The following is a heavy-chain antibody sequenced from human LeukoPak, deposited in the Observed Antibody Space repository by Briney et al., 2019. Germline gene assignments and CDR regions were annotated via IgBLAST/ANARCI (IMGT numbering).Heavy chain of an antibody. Sequence: PSEPLSLTCTVSGGSINRYYWRWLRQPPGKGLEGIGYIYYSGSTNYNPFLKSRVTISVHTSKNQFSLKLSSVAAADTAVYYCARLTGYSSESWFDPWGQGTLVTVSS. D-gene: IGHD3-9*01. CDR2: IYYSGST. CDR3: ARLTGYSSESWFDP. CDR1: GGSINRYY. V-gene: IGHV4-59*01. J-gene: IGHJ5*02.